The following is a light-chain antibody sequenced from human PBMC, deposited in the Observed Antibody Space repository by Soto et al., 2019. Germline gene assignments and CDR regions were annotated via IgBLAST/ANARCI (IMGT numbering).Light chain of an antibody. CDR3: QQRSNWLS. V-gene: IGKV3-11*01. Sequence: EVILTQSPVTLSLSPGETVTLTCRASRSVTTYVNWFRQRPGQAPRLLIFDASNRATGIPPRFTGSGSGTDFTLTIANLEPEDSAVYYCQQRSNWLSFGGGTKVEIK. CDR1: RSVTTY. CDR2: DAS. J-gene: IGKJ4*01.